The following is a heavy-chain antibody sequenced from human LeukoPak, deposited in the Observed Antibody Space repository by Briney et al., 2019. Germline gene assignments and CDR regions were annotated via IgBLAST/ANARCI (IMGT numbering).Heavy chain of an antibody. CDR1: GFTFDDYA. D-gene: IGHD4-17*01. J-gene: IGHJ4*02. CDR2: INWNSDSI. CDR3: ARDDYGAYGY. V-gene: IGHV3-9*01. Sequence: GGSLRLSCAVSGFTFDDYAMHWVRQVPGKGLEWVSGINWNSDSIGYADSVKGRFTTSRDNAKNSLYLQMNSLRAEDTAVYYCARDDYGAYGYWGQGTLVTVSS.